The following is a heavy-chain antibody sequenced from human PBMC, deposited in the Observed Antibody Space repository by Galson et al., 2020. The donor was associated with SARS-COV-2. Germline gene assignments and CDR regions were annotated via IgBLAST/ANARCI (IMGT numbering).Heavy chain of an antibody. J-gene: IGHJ4*02. CDR2: ISASGGTT. Sequence: QAGGSLRLSCAGSGFTFGVYAMSWVRQAPGKGLEWVSGISASGGTTYYADSVKGRFSISTDNSKKTLYLQMNSLRAEDTALYYCAEDCVAAGGCLLCRFGHWGQGSLVTVSS. V-gene: IGHV3-23*01. CDR1: GFTFGVYA. CDR3: AEDCVAAGGCLLCRFGH. D-gene: IGHD2-15*01.